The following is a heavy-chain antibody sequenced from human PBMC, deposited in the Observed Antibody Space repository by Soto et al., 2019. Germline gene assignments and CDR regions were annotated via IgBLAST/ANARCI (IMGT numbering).Heavy chain of an antibody. CDR1: GDSISSVNW. CDR2: IYHTGIT. V-gene: IGHV4-4*02. CDR3: AGRLTSIYNYFDS. Sequence: SETLSLTCAVSGDSISSVNWWSWVRQSPGQGLEWIGDIYHTGITNYNPSLQSRVTISVDKSKNEFSLNLTSVTAADTAVYYCAGRLTSIYNYFDSWGRGTLVTVSS. J-gene: IGHJ4*02. D-gene: IGHD2-8*01.